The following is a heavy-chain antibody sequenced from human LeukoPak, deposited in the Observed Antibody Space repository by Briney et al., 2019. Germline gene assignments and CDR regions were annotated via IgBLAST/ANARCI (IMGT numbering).Heavy chain of an antibody. CDR1: GFTFSSYW. CDR2: INSDGSST. J-gene: IGHJ6*04. D-gene: IGHD2-2*01. V-gene: IGHV3-74*01. Sequence: PGGALRLSCAASGFTFSSYWMHWVRQAPGKGLVWVSRINSDGSSTSYADSVKGRFTISRDNAKNTLYLQMNSLSAEATAVYYCARLLGYCSSTSCSHAGDVWGKGTTVTVSS. CDR3: ARLLGYCSSTSCSHAGDV.